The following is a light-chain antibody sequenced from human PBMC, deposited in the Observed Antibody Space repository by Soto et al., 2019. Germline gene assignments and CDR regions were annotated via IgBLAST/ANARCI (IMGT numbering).Light chain of an antibody. V-gene: IGKV1-5*01. Sequence: DLPMTQSPSTLSASVGDRVTITCRASQSISTWLAWYQQKPGKAPKLLIYDASILESGVPSRFSGSGSGTEFTLTISSLQPDDFATYYCQQYNSFSGVTFGPGTKVDI. CDR1: QSISTW. CDR2: DAS. CDR3: QQYNSFSGVT. J-gene: IGKJ3*01.